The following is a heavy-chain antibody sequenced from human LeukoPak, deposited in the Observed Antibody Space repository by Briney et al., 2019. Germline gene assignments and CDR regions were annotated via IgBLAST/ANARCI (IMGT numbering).Heavy chain of an antibody. Sequence: PGGSLRLSCAASGFTFSSYGMHWVRQAPGKGLEWVAFIRYDGSNKYYADSVKGRFTISRDNSKNTLYLQMNSLRAEDTAVYYCAKSGGPRYYYDSSGYYYSWFDPWGQGTLVTASS. D-gene: IGHD3-22*01. V-gene: IGHV3-30*02. CDR1: GFTFSSYG. CDR3: AKSGGPRYYYDSSGYYYSWFDP. J-gene: IGHJ5*02. CDR2: IRYDGSNK.